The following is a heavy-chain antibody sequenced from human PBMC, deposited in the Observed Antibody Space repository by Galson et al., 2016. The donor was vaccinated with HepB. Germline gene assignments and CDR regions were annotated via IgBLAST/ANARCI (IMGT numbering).Heavy chain of an antibody. D-gene: IGHD6-19*01. CDR1: GFSFRNYW. Sequence: SLRLSCAASGFSFRNYWMNWVRHAPEKGLEWVANIQQDGNEKYYMDSVKGRFTISRDNAQNSVYLQMNSLRAEDTAVYYCARDPHEQWAVRFDIWGPGTAVTVSS. J-gene: IGHJ3*02. CDR2: IQQDGNEK. V-gene: IGHV3-7*01. CDR3: ARDPHEQWAVRFDI.